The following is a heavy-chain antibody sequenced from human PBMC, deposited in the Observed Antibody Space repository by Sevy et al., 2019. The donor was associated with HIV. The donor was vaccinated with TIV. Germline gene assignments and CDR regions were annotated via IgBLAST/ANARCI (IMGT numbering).Heavy chain of an antibody. J-gene: IGHJ4*02. CDR2: INSDGSST. V-gene: IGHV3-74*01. CDR3: ARGQGY. CDR1: GFTFSSYL. Sequence: GGSLRLSCAASGFTFSSYLMHWVRQAPGKGPVWVSRINSDGSSTSYADSVKGRFTISRDNARNTLYLEMNSLRSEDTAVYYCARGQGYLGQGTVVTVSS.